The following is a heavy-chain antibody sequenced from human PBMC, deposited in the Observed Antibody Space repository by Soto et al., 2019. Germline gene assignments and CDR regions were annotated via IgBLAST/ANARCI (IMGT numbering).Heavy chain of an antibody. V-gene: IGHV4-59*08. CDR2: IYYSGST. D-gene: IGHD4-17*01. CDR3: ARRAPYGDYAFDY. Sequence: SETLSLTCTVSGGSISSYYWSWIRQPPGKGLEWIGYIYYSGSTNYNPSLKSRITILVETSKNQFALKLSSVTAADTAVYYCARRAPYGDYAFDYWGQGTLVTVSS. J-gene: IGHJ4*02. CDR1: GGSISSYY.